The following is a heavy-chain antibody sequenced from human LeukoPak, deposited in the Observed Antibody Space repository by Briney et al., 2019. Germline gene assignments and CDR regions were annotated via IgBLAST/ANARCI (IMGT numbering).Heavy chain of an antibody. D-gene: IGHD3-3*01. J-gene: IGHJ4*02. CDR3: AKGTCPIFGVVIIRGSFRPYYFDY. V-gene: IGHV3-23*01. CDR1: GFTLSSYA. Sequence: PGGSLRLSCAASGFTLSSYAMSWVRQAPGKGLEWVSAISGSGGSTYYADSVKGRFTISRDNSKDTLYLQMNSLRDEDTAVYYCAKGTCPIFGVVIIRGSFRPYYFDYWGQGTLVTVSS. CDR2: ISGSGGST.